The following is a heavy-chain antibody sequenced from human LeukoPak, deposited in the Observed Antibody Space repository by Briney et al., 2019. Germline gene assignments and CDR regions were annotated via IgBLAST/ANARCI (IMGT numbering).Heavy chain of an antibody. V-gene: IGHV1-24*01. CDR1: GYTLTELS. CDR2: FDPEDGET. CDR3: ALRLEGIAVSDAFDI. J-gene: IGHJ3*02. D-gene: IGHD6-19*01. Sequence: ASVMVSCKVSGYTLTELSMHWVRQAPGKGLEWMGGFDPEDGETIYAQKFQGRVTMTEDTSTDTAYMELSSLRSEDTAVYYCALRLEGIAVSDAFDIWGQGTMVTVSS.